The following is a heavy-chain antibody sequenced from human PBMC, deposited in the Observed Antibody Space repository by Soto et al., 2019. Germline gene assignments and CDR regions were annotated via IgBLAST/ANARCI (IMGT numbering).Heavy chain of an antibody. J-gene: IGHJ6*02. V-gene: IGHV4-31*03. D-gene: IGHD3-3*01. CDR3: ARGFLEWLFGDPIPWDYYYRMDV. CDR1: GGSISSGGYY. Sequence: SETLSLTCTVSGGSISSGGYYWSWIRQHPGKGLEWIGYIYYSGSTYYNPSLKSRVTISVDTSKNQFSLKLSSVTAADTAVYYCARGFLEWLFGDPIPWDYYYRMDVWGQGTTVTVSS. CDR2: IYYSGST.